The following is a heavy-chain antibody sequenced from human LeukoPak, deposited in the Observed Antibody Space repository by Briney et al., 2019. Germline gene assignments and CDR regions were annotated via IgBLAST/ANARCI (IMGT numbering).Heavy chain of an antibody. CDR2: IWFDGSNK. V-gene: IGHV3-33*08. CDR3: ARAYYGSGSNYYYGLDV. Sequence: GGSLRLSCSASGLTFSSYAMHWVRQAPGKGLEWVAVIWFDGSNKFYADSVKGRFTISRDNSKNTLSLQMNSLRVDDTAVYYCARAYYGSGSNYYYGLDVWGQGTTVTASS. CDR1: GLTFSSYA. J-gene: IGHJ6*02. D-gene: IGHD3-10*01.